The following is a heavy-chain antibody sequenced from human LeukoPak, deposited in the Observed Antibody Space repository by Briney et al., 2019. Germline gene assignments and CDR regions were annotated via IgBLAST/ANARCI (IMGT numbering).Heavy chain of an antibody. D-gene: IGHD5-24*01. Sequence: ASVKVSCKASGYTFTSYYMHWVRQAPGQGLEWMGIINPSGGSTSYAQKFQGRVPMTRDTSTSTVYMELSSLRSEDTAVYYCARGEEVATIPTLNWYFDLWGRGTLVTVSS. CDR2: INPSGGST. CDR1: GYTFTSYY. J-gene: IGHJ2*01. V-gene: IGHV1-46*01. CDR3: ARGEEVATIPTLNWYFDL.